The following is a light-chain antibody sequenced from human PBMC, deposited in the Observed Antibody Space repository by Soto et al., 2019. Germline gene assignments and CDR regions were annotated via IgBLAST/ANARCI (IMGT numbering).Light chain of an antibody. CDR2: GNS. Sequence: QSVLTQPPSVSGAPGQRVTISCTGSSSNIGAGYDIHWYQQLPATAPKLLISGNSNRPSGVPDRFSGSKSDTSASLAITGFQAEDEADYYCQSYDSSLSGVVFGGGTKLTVL. CDR3: QSYDSSLSGVV. V-gene: IGLV1-40*01. CDR1: SSNIGAGYD. J-gene: IGLJ2*01.